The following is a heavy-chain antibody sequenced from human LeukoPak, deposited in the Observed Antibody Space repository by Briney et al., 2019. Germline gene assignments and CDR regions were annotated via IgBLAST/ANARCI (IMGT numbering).Heavy chain of an antibody. J-gene: IGHJ4*02. CDR3: ARVRGYSSGYKYYFDY. V-gene: IGHV1-2*02. CDR1: GYTFTGYY. Sequence: ASVKVSCKASGYTFTGYYMHWVRQAPGQGLEWMGWINPNSGGTNYAQKFQGRVTMTRDTSISTAYMELSRLRSDDTAVYYCARVRGYSSGYKYYFDYWGQGTLVTVSS. CDR2: INPNSGGT. D-gene: IGHD3-22*01.